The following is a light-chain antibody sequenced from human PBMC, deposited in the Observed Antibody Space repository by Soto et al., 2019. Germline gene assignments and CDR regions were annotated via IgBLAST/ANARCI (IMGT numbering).Light chain of an antibody. V-gene: IGKV3-20*01. CDR3: QQYGNSPWT. Sequence: EIVLTQSPGTLSLSPGERATLSCRASQSVSSNYLAWCQQKPGQAPRLLIYGASTRATGIPDRFSGSGSGTDFTLTISRLEPEDFTVYHCQQYGNSPWTFGQGTKVDIK. CDR1: QSVSSNY. CDR2: GAS. J-gene: IGKJ1*01.